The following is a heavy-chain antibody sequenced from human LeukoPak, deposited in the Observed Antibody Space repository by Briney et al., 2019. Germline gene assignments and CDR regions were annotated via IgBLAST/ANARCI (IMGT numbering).Heavy chain of an antibody. J-gene: IGHJ6*03. D-gene: IGHD3-22*01. CDR3: TRGSIAYYYMDV. CDR2: IYYSGST. Sequence: TSETLSLTCTVSGGSISSYYWSWIRQPPGKGLEWIGYIYYSGSTNYNPSLKSRVTISVDTSKNQFSLKLSSVTAADTAVYYCTRGSIAYYYMDVWGKGTTVTVSS. CDR1: GGSISSYY. V-gene: IGHV4-59*01.